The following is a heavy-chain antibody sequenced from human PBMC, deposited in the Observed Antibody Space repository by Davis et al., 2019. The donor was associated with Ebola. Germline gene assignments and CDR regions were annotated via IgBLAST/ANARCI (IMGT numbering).Heavy chain of an antibody. CDR3: ARSGYYDSSGYLDY. J-gene: IGHJ4*02. CDR2: IYYSGST. CDR1: GGSISSYY. D-gene: IGHD3-22*01. Sequence: PSETLSLTCTVSGGSISSYYWNWIRQPPGKGLEWIGYIYYSGSTNYNPSLKSRVTISVDTSKNQFSLRLSSVTAADTAVYYCARSGYYDSSGYLDYWGQGTLVTVSS. V-gene: IGHV4-59*08.